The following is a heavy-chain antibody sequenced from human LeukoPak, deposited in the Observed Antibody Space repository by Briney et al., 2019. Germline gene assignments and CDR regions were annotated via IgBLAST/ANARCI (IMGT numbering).Heavy chain of an antibody. CDR3: AKDPVTTVVYISDY. CDR2: ISGSGGST. V-gene: IGHV3-23*01. D-gene: IGHD4-23*01. CDR1: GFTFSSYA. Sequence: PGGSLRLSCAASGFTFSSYAMSWVRQAPGKGLEWVSGISGSGGSTFYADSVKGRFTISRDNSENTLYLQMNSPRAEDTAVYYCAKDPVTTVVYISDYWGQGSLVTVSS. J-gene: IGHJ4*02.